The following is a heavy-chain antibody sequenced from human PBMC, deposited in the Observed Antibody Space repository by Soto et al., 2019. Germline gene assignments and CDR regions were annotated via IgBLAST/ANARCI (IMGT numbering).Heavy chain of an antibody. J-gene: IGHJ4*02. V-gene: IGHV4-38-2*01. D-gene: IGHD2-2*01. CDR1: AFSISSGHY. CDR2: IYHSGTT. CDR3: ARWRNDCSTTSCYHFDY. Sequence: PSETLALTCAFSAFSISSGHYWCWIRQPPVKGLEWIGSIYHSGTTYNNPSLKSRVTMSVDKSKNQFSLKLSSVTAADTAVYYCARWRNDCSTTSCYHFDYWGQGTLVTVSS.